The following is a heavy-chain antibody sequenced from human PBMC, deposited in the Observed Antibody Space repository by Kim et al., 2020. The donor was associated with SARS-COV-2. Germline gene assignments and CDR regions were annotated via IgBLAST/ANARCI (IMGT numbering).Heavy chain of an antibody. J-gene: IGHJ4*01. CDR2: ISYDGSNK. CDR3: ARPPRHCSSTSCYASFD. D-gene: IGHD2-2*01. Sequence: GGSLRLSCAASGFTFSSYGMHWVRQAPGKGLEWVAVISYDGSNKYYADSVKGRFTISRDNSNNTLYLQMNSLRAEDTAVYYCARPPRHCSSTSCYASFD. V-gene: IGHV3-33*05. CDR1: GFTFSSYG.